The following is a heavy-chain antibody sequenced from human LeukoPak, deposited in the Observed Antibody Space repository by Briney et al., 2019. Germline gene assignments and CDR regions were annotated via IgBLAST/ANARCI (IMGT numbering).Heavy chain of an antibody. CDR2: IYPGDSDT. Sequence: GESPKISCKGSGYSFTSYWIGWVRQMPGKGLGWRGIIYPGDSDTRYSPSFQGQVTISADKSIIIAYLQWSSLKASDTAMYYCARVGSGGYLRRYGMDVWGQGTTVTVSS. V-gene: IGHV5-51*01. J-gene: IGHJ6*02. CDR1: GYSFTSYW. D-gene: IGHD3-10*01. CDR3: ARVGSGGYLRRYGMDV.